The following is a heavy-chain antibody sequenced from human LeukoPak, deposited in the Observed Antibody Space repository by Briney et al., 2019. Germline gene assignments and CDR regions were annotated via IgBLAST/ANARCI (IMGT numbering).Heavy chain of an antibody. CDR3: ARGSGGGSGTYYYYMDV. V-gene: IGHV3-48*01. Sequence: PGGSLRLSYAASGFTFSSYSMNWVSQAPGKGLEWVSYINSGSSTIYYADSVKGRFTISRDNAKNSLYLQMNSLRAEDTAMYYCARGSGGGSGTYYYYMDVWGNGTTVTVSS. D-gene: IGHD3-10*01. CDR2: INSGSSTI. J-gene: IGHJ6*03. CDR1: GFTFSSYS.